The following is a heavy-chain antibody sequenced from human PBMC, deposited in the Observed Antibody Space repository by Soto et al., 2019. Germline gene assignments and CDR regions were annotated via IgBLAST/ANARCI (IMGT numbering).Heavy chain of an antibody. Sequence: QVQLVQSGAEVKKPGSSVKVSCKASGGTFSSYAISWLRQAPGQGLEWMGGIIPLFGIAKYAQKFQGRVTITVDESMRTGYMELSSLRSEDTAVYYCATMGQESTFYGSGSGFDMDVWGQGTPVTVSS. J-gene: IGHJ6*02. CDR1: GGTFSSYA. CDR2: IIPLFGIA. D-gene: IGHD3-10*01. CDR3: ATMGQESTFYGSGSGFDMDV. V-gene: IGHV1-69*01.